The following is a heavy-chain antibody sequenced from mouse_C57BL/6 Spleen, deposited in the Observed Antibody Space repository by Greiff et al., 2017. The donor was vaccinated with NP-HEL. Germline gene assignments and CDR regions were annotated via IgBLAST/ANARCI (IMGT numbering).Heavy chain of an antibody. J-gene: IGHJ3*01. CDR1: GYAFSSSW. V-gene: IGHV1-82*01. CDR2: IYPGDGDT. CDR3: ARDGTGFAY. D-gene: IGHD4-1*01. Sequence: QVQLKDSGPELVKPGASVKISCKASGYAFSSSWMNWVKQRPGKGLEWIGRIYPGDGDTNYNGKFKGKATLTADKSSSTAYMQLSSLTSEDSAVYFCARDGTGFAYWGQGTLVTVSA.